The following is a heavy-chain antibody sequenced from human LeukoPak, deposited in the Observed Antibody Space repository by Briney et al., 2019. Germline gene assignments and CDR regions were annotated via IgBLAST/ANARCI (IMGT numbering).Heavy chain of an antibody. CDR3: AKDLGVAESGFDH. J-gene: IGHJ4*02. CDR1: GFAFSSYA. CDR2: ISGSGGST. D-gene: IGHD6-19*01. V-gene: IGHV3-23*01. Sequence: PGGSLRLSCAASGFAFSSYAMSWVRQAPGKGLEWVSAISGSGGSTYYADSVKGRFTISRDNSKNTLYLQMNSLRAEDTAVYYCAKDLGVAESGFDHWGQGTLVTVSS.